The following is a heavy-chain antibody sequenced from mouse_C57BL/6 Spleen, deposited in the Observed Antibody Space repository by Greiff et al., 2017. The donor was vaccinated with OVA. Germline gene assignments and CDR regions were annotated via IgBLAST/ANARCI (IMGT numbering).Heavy chain of an antibody. V-gene: IGHV3-6*01. Sequence: EVKLMESGPGLVKPSQSLSLTCSVTGYSITSGYYWNWIRQFPGNKLEWMGYISYDGSNNYNPSLKNRISITRDTSKNQFFLKLNSVTTEDTATYYCAREGPRWPYWYFDVWGTGTTVTVSS. J-gene: IGHJ1*03. D-gene: IGHD1-1*02. CDR1: GYSITSGYY. CDR2: ISYDGSN. CDR3: AREGPRWPYWYFDV.